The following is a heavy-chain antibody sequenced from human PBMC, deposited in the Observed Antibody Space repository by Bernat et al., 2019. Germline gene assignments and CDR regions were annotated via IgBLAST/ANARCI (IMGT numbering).Heavy chain of an antibody. J-gene: IGHJ6*02. D-gene: IGHD2-2*02. Sequence: EVQLVESGGGLVQPGRSLRLSCAASGFTFDDYAMHWVRQAPGKGLEWVSGISGNKATIEYVDSVKGRFTISRDNAKNSLYLQMNSLRAEDTAVYYCARSDIVVVPAAIGAPGMDVWGQGTTVTVSS. CDR3: ARSDIVVVPAAIGAPGMDV. V-gene: IGHV3-9*01. CDR1: GFTFDDYA. CDR2: ISGNKATI.